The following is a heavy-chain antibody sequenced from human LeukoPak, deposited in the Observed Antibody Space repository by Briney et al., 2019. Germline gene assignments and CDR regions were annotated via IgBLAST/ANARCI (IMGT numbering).Heavy chain of an antibody. J-gene: IGHJ5*02. V-gene: IGHV3-33*01. Sequence: PGGSPRLSCEASGFTFSHYGMHWVRQAPGKGLEWVAVIWSDGTNQYYADSVKGRFTISRDNFKNTVSLQMNSLRAEDTAVYYCARVGVKAYCGGDCYSWGQGTLVTVSS. D-gene: IGHD2-21*02. CDR1: GFTFSHYG. CDR2: IWSDGTNQ. CDR3: ARVGVKAYCGGDCYS.